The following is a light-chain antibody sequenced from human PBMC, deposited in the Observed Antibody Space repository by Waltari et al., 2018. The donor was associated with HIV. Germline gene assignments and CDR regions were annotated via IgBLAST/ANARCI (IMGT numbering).Light chain of an antibody. Sequence: QSALTQPASVSGSPGQSITLSCAGPSSDVGGYDFVSWNQQHPGTAPKLMIFEVSNRPSGVSNRFSGSKSGSTASLTVSGLQAEDEADYYCSSYTGSSTYVVFGGGTKLTVL. CDR1: SSDVGGYDF. CDR3: SSYTGSSTYVV. CDR2: EVS. J-gene: IGLJ2*01. V-gene: IGLV2-14*01.